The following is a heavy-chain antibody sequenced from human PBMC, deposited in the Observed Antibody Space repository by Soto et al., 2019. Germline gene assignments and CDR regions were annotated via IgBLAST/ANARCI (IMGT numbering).Heavy chain of an antibody. D-gene: IGHD6-13*01. CDR2: ITYDGSNT. CDR1: GFTFSSYA. V-gene: IGHV3-30-3*01. J-gene: IGHJ4*02. CDR3: ARDRIAAAKKDARLDY. Sequence: GGSLRLSCAASGFTFSSYAMSWVRQAPGKGLEWVAVITYDGSNTYYADSVKGRFTISRDNSKNTLYLQMNSLRAEDTAVYYCARDRIAAAKKDARLDYWGQGTLVTVSS.